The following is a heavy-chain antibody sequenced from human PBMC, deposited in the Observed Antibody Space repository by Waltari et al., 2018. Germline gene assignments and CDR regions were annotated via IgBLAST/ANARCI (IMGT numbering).Heavy chain of an antibody. CDR1: GFPFSSYS. J-gene: IGHJ3*02. V-gene: IGHV3-48*04. D-gene: IGHD1-26*01. CDR3: AREIGIGAFDI. CDR2: ISSSSSTI. Sequence: EVQLVESGGGLVQPGGSLRLSCAASGFPFSSYSRNWVSQAPGKGLEWVSYISSSSSTIYYADSVKGRFTISRDNAKNSLYLQMNSLRAEDTAVYYCAREIGIGAFDIWGQGTMVTVSS.